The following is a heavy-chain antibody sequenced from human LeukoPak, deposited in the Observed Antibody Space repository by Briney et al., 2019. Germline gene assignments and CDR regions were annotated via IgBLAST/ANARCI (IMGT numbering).Heavy chain of an antibody. D-gene: IGHD6-13*01. V-gene: IGHV4-59*08. Sequence: GSLRLSCAASGFTFSSYAMSWIRQPPGKGLEWIGYIYYSGSTNYNPSLKSRVTISVDTSKNQFSLKLSSVTAADTAVYYCARKDSSSWYQPFDYWGQGTLVTVSS. CDR1: GFTFSSYA. CDR2: IYYSGST. CDR3: ARKDSSSWYQPFDY. J-gene: IGHJ4*02.